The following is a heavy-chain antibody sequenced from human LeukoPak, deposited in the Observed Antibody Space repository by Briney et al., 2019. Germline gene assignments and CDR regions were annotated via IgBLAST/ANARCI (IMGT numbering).Heavy chain of an antibody. CDR2: ISYDGSNK. D-gene: IGHD2-2*01. CDR1: GFTFSSYG. J-gene: IGHJ6*02. V-gene: IGHV3-30*18. CDR3: AKVRYCSSTSCYHYYYYYGMDV. Sequence: PGGSLRLSCAASGFTFSSYGMLWVRQAPGKGLEWVAVISYDGSNKYYADSVKGRFTISRDNSKNTLYLQMNSLRAEDTAVYYCAKVRYCSSTSCYHYYYYYGMDVWGQGTTVTVSS.